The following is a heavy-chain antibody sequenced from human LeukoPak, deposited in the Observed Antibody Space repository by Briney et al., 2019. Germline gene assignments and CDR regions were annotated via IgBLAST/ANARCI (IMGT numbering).Heavy chain of an antibody. CDR2: IYHSGST. V-gene: IGHV4-4*02. J-gene: IGHJ3*02. Sequence: SETLSLTCAVSGGSISSSNWWSWVRQPPGKGLEWIGEIYHSGSTNYNPSLKSRVTISVDTSKNQFSLKLSSVTTADTAVYYCARGSLNTYYDFWSGYFAFDIWGQGTMVTVSS. CDR1: GGSISSSNW. D-gene: IGHD3-3*01. CDR3: ARGSLNTYYDFWSGYFAFDI.